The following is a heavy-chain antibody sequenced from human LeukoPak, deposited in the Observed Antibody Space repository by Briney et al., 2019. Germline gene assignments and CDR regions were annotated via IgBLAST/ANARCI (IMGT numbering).Heavy chain of an antibody. CDR3: AREMGDSSGYYNAVTRFFYYYGMDV. D-gene: IGHD3-22*01. V-gene: IGHV3-30*04. J-gene: IGHJ6*02. Sequence: PGGSLRLSCAASGFTFSSYAMHWVRQAPGKGLEWVAVISYDGSNKYYADSVKGRFTISRDNSKNTLYLQMSSLRAEDTAVYYCAREMGDSSGYYNAVTRFFYYYGMDVWGQGTTVTVSS. CDR1: GFTFSSYA. CDR2: ISYDGSNK.